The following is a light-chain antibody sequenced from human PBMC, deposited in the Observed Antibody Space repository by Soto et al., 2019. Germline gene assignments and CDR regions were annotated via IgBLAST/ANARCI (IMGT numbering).Light chain of an antibody. CDR3: GSNTSSDTMI. Sequence: QSALTQPASVSGSPGQSITISCTGTSSDIGRYNYVSWYQHSPGKAPKLIISDVRDRPSGVSNRFSGSKSGTTASLTISGLQAEDEDDYYCGSNTSSDTMIFGGGTELTVL. CDR1: SSDIGRYNY. V-gene: IGLV2-14*03. CDR2: DVR. J-gene: IGLJ2*01.